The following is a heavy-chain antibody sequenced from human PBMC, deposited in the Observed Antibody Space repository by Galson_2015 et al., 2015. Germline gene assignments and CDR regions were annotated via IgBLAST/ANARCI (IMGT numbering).Heavy chain of an antibody. D-gene: IGHD1-26*01. CDR1: GFTFSSYA. J-gene: IGHJ4*02. Sequence: SLRLSCAASGFTFSSYAMSWVRQAPGKGLEWVSAISGSGGSTYYANSVKGRFTISRDNSKNTLYLQMNSLRAEDTAVYYCAKEIVGATIFPYWGQGTLVTVSS. CDR2: ISGSGGST. V-gene: IGHV3-23*01. CDR3: AKEIVGATIFPY.